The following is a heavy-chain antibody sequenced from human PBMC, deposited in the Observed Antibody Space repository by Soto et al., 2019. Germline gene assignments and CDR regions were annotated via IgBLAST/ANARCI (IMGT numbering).Heavy chain of an antibody. J-gene: IGHJ4*02. V-gene: IGHV3-53*01. CDR2: IYNGEST. Sequence: EVQLVESGGGLIQPGGSLRLSCAASGFTVNSDYMNWIRQTPGKGLEWVAFIYNGESTHYADSVKGRFTISSDRSKNTLYLQMKSLRIDDTAVYYCARDGRGLGKLSLFEYWGKGTLVTVSS. CDR3: ARDGRGLGKLSLFEY. D-gene: IGHD3-16*01. CDR1: GFTVNSDY.